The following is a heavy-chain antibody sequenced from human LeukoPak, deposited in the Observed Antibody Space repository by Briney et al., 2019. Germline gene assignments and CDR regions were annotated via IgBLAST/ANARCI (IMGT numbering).Heavy chain of an antibody. V-gene: IGHV1-2*02. Sequence: ASVKVSCKASGYTFTGYYMHWVRQAPGQGLEWMGWINPNSGGTNYAQKFQGRVTMTRDTSISTAYMELSRLRSDDTAVYYYARDSAVPAAIPEYFQHWGQGTLVTVSS. CDR2: INPNSGGT. CDR1: GYTFTGYY. CDR3: ARDSAVPAAIPEYFQH. D-gene: IGHD2-2*01. J-gene: IGHJ1*01.